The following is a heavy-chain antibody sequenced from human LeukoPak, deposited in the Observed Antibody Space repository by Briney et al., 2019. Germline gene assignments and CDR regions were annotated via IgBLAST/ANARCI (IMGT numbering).Heavy chain of an antibody. CDR3: ARFPDYYDSSGYFDY. D-gene: IGHD3-22*01. CDR2: IYPGDSDT. J-gene: IGHJ4*02. V-gene: IGHV5-51*01. Sequence: GESLKISCKGSGYSFTSYWIGWVRQMPGKGLEWMGIIYPGDSDTRYSPSFQGQVTISADKSISTAYPQWSSLKASDTAMYYCARFPDYYDSSGYFDYWGQGTLVTVSS. CDR1: GYSFTSYW.